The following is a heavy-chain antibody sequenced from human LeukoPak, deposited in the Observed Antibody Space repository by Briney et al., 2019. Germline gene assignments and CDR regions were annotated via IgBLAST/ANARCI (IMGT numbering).Heavy chain of an antibody. J-gene: IGHJ4*02. CDR2: IYYSGST. V-gene: IGHV4-31*03. D-gene: IGHD3/OR15-3a*01. CDR3: ARAPRDDLGSLDY. CDR1: GGSISSGGYY. Sequence: PSQTLSLTCTVSGGSISSGGYYWSWIRQHPGKGLEWIGYIYYSGSTCYNPSLKSRVTISVDTSKNQFSLKLSSVTAADTAVYYCARAPRDDLGSLDYWGQGTLVTVSS.